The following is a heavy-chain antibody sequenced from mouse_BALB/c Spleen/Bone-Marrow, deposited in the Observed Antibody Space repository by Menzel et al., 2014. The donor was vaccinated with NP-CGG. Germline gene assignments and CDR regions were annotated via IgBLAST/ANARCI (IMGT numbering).Heavy chain of an antibody. CDR2: IRNKANGYTT. CDR3: AREIINDYHWYFDV. J-gene: IGHJ1*01. CDR1: GFTFTDYY. V-gene: IGHV7-3*02. Sequence: EVHLVESGGGLVQPGGSLRLSCATSGFTFTDYYMSWVRQPPGKALVWLGFIRNKANGYTTEYSASVKGRFTISRDNSQSILYLQMNTLRAGDSATYYCAREIINDYHWYFDVWGAGTTVTVSS. D-gene: IGHD2-4*01.